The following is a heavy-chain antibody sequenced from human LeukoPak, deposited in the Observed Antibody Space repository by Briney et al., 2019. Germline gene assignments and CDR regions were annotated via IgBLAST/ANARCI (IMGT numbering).Heavy chain of an antibody. Sequence: SETLSLTCAVYGGSFSGYYWSWIRQPPGKGLEWIGEINHSGSTNYNPSLKSRVTISVDTSKNQFSLKLSSVTAADTAVYYCARRTAGYNWDYWGQGTLVTVSS. V-gene: IGHV4-34*01. D-gene: IGHD5-24*01. CDR1: GGSFSGYY. CDR2: INHSGST. CDR3: ARRTAGYNWDY. J-gene: IGHJ4*02.